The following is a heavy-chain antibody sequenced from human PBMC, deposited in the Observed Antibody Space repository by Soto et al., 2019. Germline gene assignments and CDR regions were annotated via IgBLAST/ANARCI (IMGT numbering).Heavy chain of an antibody. J-gene: IGHJ4*02. V-gene: IGHV1-69*01. CDR3: ARVGPAHYYDSSGYYSPLDY. Sequence: QGQLVQSGAEVKKPGSSVKVSCKASGDTFSSYAINWVRQAPGQGLKWMGGIIPMFGTANYAQKFKGRVTITAGESTSTVYMELSSLRSEDTAVYYCARVGPAHYYDSSGYYSPLDYWGQGTLVTVSS. CDR2: IIPMFGTA. CDR1: GDTFSSYA. D-gene: IGHD3-22*01.